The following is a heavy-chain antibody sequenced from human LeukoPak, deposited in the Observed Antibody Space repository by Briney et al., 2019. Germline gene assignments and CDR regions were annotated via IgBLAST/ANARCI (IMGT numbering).Heavy chain of an antibody. CDR2: INGDGSST. V-gene: IGHV3-74*01. CDR3: AKDLTGDIVVVPAAIWYYYYYGMDV. CDR1: GFTFSTYW. J-gene: IGHJ6*02. D-gene: IGHD2-2*02. Sequence: PGGSLRLSCAASGFTFSTYWMHWVRQAPGKGLVWVSRINGDGSSTNYADSVKGRFTISRDNSKNTLYLQMNSLRAEDTAVYYCAKDLTGDIVVVPAAIWYYYYYGMDVWGQGTTVTVSS.